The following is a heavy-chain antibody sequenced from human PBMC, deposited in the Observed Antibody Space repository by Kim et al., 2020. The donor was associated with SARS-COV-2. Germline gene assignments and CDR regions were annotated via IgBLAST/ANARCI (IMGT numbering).Heavy chain of an antibody. CDR3: ARASLLWFGELSNYYYYGMEV. D-gene: IGHD3-10*01. Sequence: GGSLRLSCAASGFTFSSYSMNWVRQAPGKGLEWVSSISSSSSYIYYADSVKGRFTISRDNAKNSLYLQMNSLRAEDTAVYYCARASLLWFGELSNYYYYGMEVWGQGTTVTVSS. J-gene: IGHJ6*02. CDR1: GFTFSSYS. V-gene: IGHV3-21*01. CDR2: ISSSSSYI.